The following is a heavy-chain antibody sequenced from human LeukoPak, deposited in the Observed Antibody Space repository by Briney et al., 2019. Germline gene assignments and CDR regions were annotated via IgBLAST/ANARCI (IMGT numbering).Heavy chain of an antibody. V-gene: IGHV3-30-3*01. CDR2: ISYDGSNK. CDR1: GFTFSSYA. J-gene: IGHJ4*02. D-gene: IGHD6-13*01. Sequence: GGSLRLSCAASGFTFSSYAMHWVRQAPGKGLEWVAVISYDGSNKYYADSVKGRFTISRDNAKNTLYLQMNSLRAEDTAVFYCARASGAAAGTAVFEYWGQGTLVTVSS. CDR3: ARASGAAAGTAVFEY.